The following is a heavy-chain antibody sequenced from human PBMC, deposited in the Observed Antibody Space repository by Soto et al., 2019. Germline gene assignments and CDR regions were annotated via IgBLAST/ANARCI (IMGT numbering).Heavy chain of an antibody. CDR2: IIPIFGTA. D-gene: IGHD2-2*01. CDR1: GGTFSSYA. Sequence: QVQLVQSGAEVKKPGSSVKVSCKASGGTFSSYAISWVRQAPGQGLEWMGGIIPIFGTANYAQKFQGRVTITADESTSKAYMELSSLRSEDTAVYYCARGSYCSSTSCRKYGMDVWGQGTTVTVSS. CDR3: ARGSYCSSTSCRKYGMDV. J-gene: IGHJ6*02. V-gene: IGHV1-69*01.